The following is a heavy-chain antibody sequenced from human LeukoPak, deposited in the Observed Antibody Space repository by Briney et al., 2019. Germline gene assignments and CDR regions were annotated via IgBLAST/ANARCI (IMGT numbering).Heavy chain of an antibody. CDR3: ARGPPWYDFWSGYFHYYYYMDV. J-gene: IGHJ6*03. D-gene: IGHD3-3*01. Sequence: PSETLSLTCTVSGGSISSSSYYWGWIRQPPGKGLEWIGEINHSGSTNYNPSLKSRVTISVDTSKNQFSLKLSSVTAADTAVYYCARGPPWYDFWSGYFHYYYYMDVWGKGTTVTVSS. CDR2: INHSGST. V-gene: IGHV4-39*07. CDR1: GGSISSSSYY.